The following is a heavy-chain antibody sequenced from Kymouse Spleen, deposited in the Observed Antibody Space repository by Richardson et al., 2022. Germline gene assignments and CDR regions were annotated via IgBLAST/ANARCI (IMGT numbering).Heavy chain of an antibody. CDR3: AKDQGGTMVRGHYYYYYGMDV. J-gene: IGHJ6*02. V-gene: IGHV3-30*18. CDR2: ISYDGSNK. Sequence: QVQLVESGGGVVQPGRSLRLSCAASGFTFSSYGMHWVRQAPGKGLEWVAVISYDGSNKYYADSVKGRFTISRDNSKNTLYLQMNSLRAEDTAVYYCAKDQGGTMVRGHYYYYYGMDVWGQGTTVTVSS. D-gene: IGHD3-10*01. CDR1: GFTFSSYG.